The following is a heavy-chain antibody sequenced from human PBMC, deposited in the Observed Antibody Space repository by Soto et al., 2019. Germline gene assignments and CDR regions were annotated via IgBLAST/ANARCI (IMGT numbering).Heavy chain of an antibody. Sequence: ASVKVSCKASGYTFTSHGISWVRQAPGQGLEWMGWISAYNGNTNYAQKLQGRVTMTTDTSTSTAYMELRSLRSDDTAVYYCARDPRGCSGGSCYYYYYGMDVWGQGTTVTVSS. CDR2: ISAYNGNT. J-gene: IGHJ6*02. V-gene: IGHV1-18*01. D-gene: IGHD2-15*01. CDR3: ARDPRGCSGGSCYYYYYGMDV. CDR1: GYTFTSHG.